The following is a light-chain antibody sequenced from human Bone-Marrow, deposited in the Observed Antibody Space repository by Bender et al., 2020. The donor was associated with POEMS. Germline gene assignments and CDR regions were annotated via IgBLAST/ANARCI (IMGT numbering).Light chain of an antibody. J-gene: IGLJ1*01. V-gene: IGLV2-8*01. CDR3: CSYASTSSFHYV. CDR1: SSDVGGDNF. CDR2: EVN. Sequence: QSALTQPPSASGSPGQSVTISCTGTSSDVGGDNFVSWYQQHPGTAPKLIIFEVNKRPSGVPDRFSGSKSGNSASLTVSGLQAEDEADYYCCSYASTSSFHYVFGTGTQVTVL.